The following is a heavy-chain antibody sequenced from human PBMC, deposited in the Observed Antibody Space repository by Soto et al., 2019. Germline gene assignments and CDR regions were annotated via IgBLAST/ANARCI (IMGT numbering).Heavy chain of an antibody. CDR3: ARDEVVSGTRGWFDY. CDR1: GFTFSGSE. CDR2: ISSSGRTT. V-gene: IGHV3-48*03. Sequence: RLSCTVSGFTFSGSEMHWVRQAPGKGLEWVSYISSSGRTTYYADSVKGRFTISRDNAKHALYLQMNSLRAEDTAVYYCARDEVVSGTRGWFDYWGQGTLVTVSS. D-gene: IGHD6-19*01. J-gene: IGHJ4*02.